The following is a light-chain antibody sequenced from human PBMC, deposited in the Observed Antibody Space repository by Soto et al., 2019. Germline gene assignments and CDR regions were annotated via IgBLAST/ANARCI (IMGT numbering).Light chain of an antibody. CDR3: CSYAGSYTGV. CDR1: SSDVGAYNY. J-gene: IGLJ1*01. V-gene: IGLV2-11*01. CDR2: DVS. Sequence: QSALTQPRSVSGSPGQSVTISCTGTSSDVGAYNYVSWYQHHPGKAPKFMIYDVSKRPSGVPDRLSGSKSGNTASLTISGLQAEDEADYYCCSYAGSYTGVFGTGTKVTVL.